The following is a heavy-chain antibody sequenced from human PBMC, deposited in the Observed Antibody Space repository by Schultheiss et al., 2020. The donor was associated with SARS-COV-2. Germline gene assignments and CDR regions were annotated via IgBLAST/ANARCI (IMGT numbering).Heavy chain of an antibody. CDR1: GGSISSGSDY. Sequence: SETLSLTCTVSGGSISSGSDYWSWIRQPAGKGLEWIGRIYTSGSTNYNPSLKSRVTISVDKSKYQFSLKLSSVTAADTAVYYCAREWEEDYYYGMDVWGQGTTVTVSS. J-gene: IGHJ6*02. CDR3: AREWEEDYYYGMDV. V-gene: IGHV4-61*02. D-gene: IGHD1-26*01. CDR2: IYTSGST.